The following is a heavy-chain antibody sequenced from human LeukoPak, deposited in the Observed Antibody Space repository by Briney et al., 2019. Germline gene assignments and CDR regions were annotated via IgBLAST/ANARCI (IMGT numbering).Heavy chain of an antibody. D-gene: IGHD5-12*01. Sequence: GGSLRLSCAASGLTFNTNAMSWVRQAPGKGLEWVSAISGRTGGTYYADSVKGRFTISRDNSKSTLYLQMDSLRAEDTAVYYCANCGNSGFHLIDYWGQGTLVTVSS. V-gene: IGHV3-23*01. CDR3: ANCGNSGFHLIDY. J-gene: IGHJ4*02. CDR2: ISGRTGGT. CDR1: GLTFNTNA.